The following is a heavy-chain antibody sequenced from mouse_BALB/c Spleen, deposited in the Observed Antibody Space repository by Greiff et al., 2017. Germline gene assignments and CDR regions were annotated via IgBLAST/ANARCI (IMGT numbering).Heavy chain of an antibody. Sequence: EVKLQESGPGLVKPSQSLSLTCTVTGYSITSDYAWNWIRQFPGNKLEWMGYISYSGSTSYNPSLKSRISITRDTSKNQFFLQLNSVTTEDTATYYCARSLDYDYFDYWGQGTTLTVSS. J-gene: IGHJ2*01. CDR3: ARSLDYDYFDY. D-gene: IGHD2-4*01. CDR1: GYSITSDYA. CDR2: ISYSGST. V-gene: IGHV3-2*02.